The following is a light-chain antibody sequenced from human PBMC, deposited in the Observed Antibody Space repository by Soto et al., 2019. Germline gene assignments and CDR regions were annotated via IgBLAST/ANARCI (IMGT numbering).Light chain of an antibody. CDR1: QSVSSN. J-gene: IGKJ4*01. CDR2: GAS. CDR3: QQYNNLPLT. V-gene: IGKV3-15*01. Sequence: EIVMTQSPATLSVSPGERATLSCRASQSVSSNLAWYQQKPGQAPRLLIYGASTRATGIPVRFSGSGSGTEFTLTISSLQSEDFAVYYCQQYNNLPLTFGGGTKVEIK.